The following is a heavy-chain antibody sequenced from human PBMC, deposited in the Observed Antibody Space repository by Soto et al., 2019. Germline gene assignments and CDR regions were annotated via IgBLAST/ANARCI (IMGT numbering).Heavy chain of an antibody. V-gene: IGHV4-39*01. Sequence: QLQLQESGPGLVKPSETLSLTCTVSGDSMSSSLYFWGWIRQPPGKGLEWIGNIYNSGQTYYNPSLKSRVSISVDTSKNQFYLQLSSVTAADTAVYYCARNGAAARPLRFFASWGQGSLVTVSS. CDR3: ARNGAAARPLRFFAS. J-gene: IGHJ4*02. CDR1: GDSMSSSLYF. D-gene: IGHD6-6*01. CDR2: IYNSGQT.